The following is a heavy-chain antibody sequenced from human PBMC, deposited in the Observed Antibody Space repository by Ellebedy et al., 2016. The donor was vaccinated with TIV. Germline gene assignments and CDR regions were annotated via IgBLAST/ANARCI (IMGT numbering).Heavy chain of an antibody. J-gene: IGHJ6*02. V-gene: IGHV4-59*01. CDR3: ARDRRFREVIAARRGDYYYYGMDV. CDR2: IDYSGDT. Sequence: MPGGSLRLSCTVSGGPISSYYWSWIRQPPGKGLEWIGYIDYSGDTNYNPSLKSRVSISVDTSKNQFALKLNSVTTADTAVYYCARDRRFREVIAARRGDYYYYGMDVWGQGTTVTVSS. CDR1: GGPISSYY. D-gene: IGHD6-6*01.